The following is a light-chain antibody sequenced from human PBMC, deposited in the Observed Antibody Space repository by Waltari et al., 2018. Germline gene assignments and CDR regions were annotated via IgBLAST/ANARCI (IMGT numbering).Light chain of an antibody. CDR1: QSIGSW. J-gene: IGKJ1*01. Sequence: DIQMTQSPSTQSASVGDRVTIACRASQSIGSWLAWYQQRPGKAPKLLIYKASTLHSGVPSRFSGSGSGTEFTLTISSLQPDDFATYYCQQYDDYSRTFGQGTKVEVK. V-gene: IGKV1-5*03. CDR2: KAS. CDR3: QQYDDYSRT.